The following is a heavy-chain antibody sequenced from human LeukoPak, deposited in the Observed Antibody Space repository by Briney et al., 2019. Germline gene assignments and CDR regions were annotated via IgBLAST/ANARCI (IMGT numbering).Heavy chain of an antibody. Sequence: ASVKVSCKASGYTFTGYYMHWVRQAPGQGLEWMGWINPNSGGTNYAQKFQGRVTMTRDTSISTAYMELSRLRSDDTAVYYCAKDWFGVVPAAILDYWGQGTLVTVSS. CDR3: AKDWFGVVPAAILDY. D-gene: IGHD2-2*01. CDR2: INPNSGGT. J-gene: IGHJ4*02. V-gene: IGHV1-2*02. CDR1: GYTFTGYY.